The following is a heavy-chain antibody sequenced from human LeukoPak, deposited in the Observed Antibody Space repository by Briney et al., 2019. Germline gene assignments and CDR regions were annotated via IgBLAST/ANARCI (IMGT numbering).Heavy chain of an antibody. CDR1: GFTFSSYA. V-gene: IGHV3-30-3*01. Sequence: PGGSLRLSCAASGFTFSSYAMSWVRQAPGKGLEWVAVILYDGSNKYYADSVKGRFTISRDNSKNTLYLQMNSLRAEDTAVYYCVPIVGAPGNGSWGQGTLVTVSS. CDR3: VPIVGAPGNGS. J-gene: IGHJ4*02. D-gene: IGHD1-26*01. CDR2: ILYDGSNK.